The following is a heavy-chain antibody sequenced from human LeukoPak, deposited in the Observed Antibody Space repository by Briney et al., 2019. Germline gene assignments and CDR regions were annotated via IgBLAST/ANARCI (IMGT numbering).Heavy chain of an antibody. Sequence: GGSLRLSCAASGFTFSSYGMHWVRQAPGKGLEWVAVISYDGSNKYYADSMKGRFTISRDNSKNTLYLQMNSLRAEDTAVYYCAKAVGVTQRGYFDYWGQGTLVTVSS. J-gene: IGHJ4*02. V-gene: IGHV3-30*18. CDR3: AKAVGVTQRGYFDY. CDR1: GFTFSSYG. CDR2: ISYDGSNK. D-gene: IGHD1-26*01.